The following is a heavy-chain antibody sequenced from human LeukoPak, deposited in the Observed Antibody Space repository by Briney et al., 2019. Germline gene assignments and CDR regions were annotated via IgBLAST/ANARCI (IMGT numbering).Heavy chain of an antibody. V-gene: IGHV4-59*01. Sequence: SETLSLTCIVSGGSISSYCWSWIRQPPGKGLEWIGYIYYSGSPNYNPSLKSRVTISVDTSKNQFSLKLSSVTAADTAVYYCARYSSNWFDPWGQGTLVTVFS. J-gene: IGHJ5*02. D-gene: IGHD2-15*01. CDR1: GGSISSYC. CDR3: ARYSSNWFDP. CDR2: IYYSGSP.